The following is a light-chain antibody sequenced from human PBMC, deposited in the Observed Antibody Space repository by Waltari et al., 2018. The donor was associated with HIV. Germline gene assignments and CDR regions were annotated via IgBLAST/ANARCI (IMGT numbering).Light chain of an antibody. CDR3: QQYGNSQA. CDR2: GAS. Sequence: EIVLTQSPGTLSLSTGERATLSCRASQSVSSSYLAWYQQKPGQAPRLLIYGASSRATGIPDRFSGSGSGTDFTLTISRLEPEDFAVYYCQQYGNSQAFGQGTKVEIK. V-gene: IGKV3-20*01. J-gene: IGKJ1*01. CDR1: QSVSSSY.